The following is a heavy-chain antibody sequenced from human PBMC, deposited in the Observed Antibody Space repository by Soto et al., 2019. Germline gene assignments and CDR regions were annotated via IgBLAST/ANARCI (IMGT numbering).Heavy chain of an antibody. Sequence: QVQLVESGGGVVQPGRSLRLSCAASGFTFSSYGMHWVRQAPGKGLEWVAVIWYDGSNKYYADSVKGRFTISRDNSKNTLYLQMNSLRAEDTAVYYCARDHYDYVWGSYRHAYYFDYWGQGTLVTVSS. CDR3: ARDHYDYVWGSYRHAYYFDY. CDR1: GFTFSSYG. D-gene: IGHD3-16*02. J-gene: IGHJ4*02. V-gene: IGHV3-33*01. CDR2: IWYDGSNK.